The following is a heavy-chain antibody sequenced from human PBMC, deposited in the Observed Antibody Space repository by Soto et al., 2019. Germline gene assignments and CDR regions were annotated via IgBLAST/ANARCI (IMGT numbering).Heavy chain of an antibody. Sequence: QVQLVQSGAGVKKPGASVKVSCKASGYTFTNYYIHWVRQAPGQGLEWMGWIDGDSGDTKDAQKFQGWVTMTRDTSINTAYMELSRLTSDDTAVYYCARTPNNGRAGVYGMDVWGQGTTVTVSS. CDR1: GYTFTNYY. V-gene: IGHV1-2*04. CDR2: IDGDSGDT. J-gene: IGHJ6*02. CDR3: ARTPNNGRAGVYGMDV. D-gene: IGHD2-8*01.